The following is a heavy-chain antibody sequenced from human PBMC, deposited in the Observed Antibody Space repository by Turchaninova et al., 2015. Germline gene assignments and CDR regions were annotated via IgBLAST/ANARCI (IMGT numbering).Heavy chain of an antibody. V-gene: IGHV3-43*01. D-gene: IGHD6-13*01. J-gene: IGHJ6*02. CDR1: GFTFDDYT. Sequence: QLVGSRKVSLAASGFTFDDYTMNWVRQAPGKGLEWVSIISWDGGSTYYADSVKGRFTISRDNSKNSLYLQMNSLRTEDTALYYCAKDMGSSWYAGYYYYGMDVWGQGTTVTVSS. CDR2: ISWDGGST. CDR3: AKDMGSSWYAGYYYYGMDV.